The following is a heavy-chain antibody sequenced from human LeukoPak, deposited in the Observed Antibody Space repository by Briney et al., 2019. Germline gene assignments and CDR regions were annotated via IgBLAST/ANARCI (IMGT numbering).Heavy chain of an antibody. D-gene: IGHD1-26*01. CDR3: ARDRPSGGFDY. V-gene: IGHV3-30*02. CDR1: GFTFNTHG. J-gene: IGHJ4*02. CDR2: IRNDGNNI. Sequence: GGSLRLSCAASGFTFNTHGMHWVRQAPGKGPEWVAFIRNDGNNIHYVDSVKGRFTISRDNSKHTLFLQMNSLRVEDTAVYYCARDRPSGGFDYWGQGTLVTVSS.